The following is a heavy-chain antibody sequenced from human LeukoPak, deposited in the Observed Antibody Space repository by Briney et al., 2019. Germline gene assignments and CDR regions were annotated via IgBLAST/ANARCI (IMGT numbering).Heavy chain of an antibody. CDR2: ISYDGSNK. Sequence: PGRSLRLSCAASGFTFSSYAMHWVRQAPGKGLEWVAVISYDGSNKYYADSVKGRFTISRDNSKNTLYLQMNSLRAEDTVVYYCAREYYDFWSGYLDYWGQGTLVTVSS. D-gene: IGHD3-3*01. CDR1: GFTFSSYA. V-gene: IGHV3-30-3*01. CDR3: AREYYDFWSGYLDY. J-gene: IGHJ4*02.